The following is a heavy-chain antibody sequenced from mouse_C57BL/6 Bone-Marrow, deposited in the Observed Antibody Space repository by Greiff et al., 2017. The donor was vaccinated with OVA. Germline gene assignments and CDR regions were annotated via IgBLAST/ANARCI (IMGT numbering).Heavy chain of an antibody. CDR1: GFTFTDYY. V-gene: IGHV7-3*01. Sequence: EVQVVESGGGLVQPGGSLSLSCAASGFTFTDYYMSWVRQPPGKALEWLGFIRNKANGYTTEYSASVKGRFTISRDNSQSILYLQMNALRAEDSATYYCARSFYSNYVDYYAMDYWGQGTSVTVSS. CDR2: IRNKANGYTT. CDR3: ARSFYSNYVDYYAMDY. D-gene: IGHD2-5*01. J-gene: IGHJ4*01.